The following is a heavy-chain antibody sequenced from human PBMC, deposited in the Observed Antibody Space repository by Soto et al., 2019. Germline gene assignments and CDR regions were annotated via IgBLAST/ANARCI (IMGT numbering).Heavy chain of an antibody. J-gene: IGHJ6*02. D-gene: IGHD4-17*01. CDR1: GGTISSYT. CDR3: ASGSTVTSYAHYGMDV. V-gene: IGHV1-69*02. CDR2: IIPILAIA. Sequence: QVQLVQSGAEVKKPGSSVKVSCKASGGTISSYTLSWVRQAPGQGLEWMGRIIPILAIADYAQKFQGRVTITADKSTSTAYMELSSLRSEDTAVYYCASGSTVTSYAHYGMDVWGQGTTVTVSS.